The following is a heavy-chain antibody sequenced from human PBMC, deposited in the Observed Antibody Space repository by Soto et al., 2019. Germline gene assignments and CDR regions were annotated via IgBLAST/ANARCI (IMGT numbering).Heavy chain of an antibody. Sequence: QLQLQESGPGLVKPSETLSLTCTVSGGSISSSSYYWGWIRQPPGKGLEWIGSIYYSGSTYYNPSLKSRVTIAVDTSKNQFSLKLSSVTAADTAVYYCARHLYAGYGFGELLPSKGYYYDYMDVWGKGTTVTVSS. CDR1: GGSISSSSYY. CDR2: IYYSGST. V-gene: IGHV4-39*01. D-gene: IGHD3-10*01. J-gene: IGHJ6*03. CDR3: ARHLYAGYGFGELLPSKGYYYDYMDV.